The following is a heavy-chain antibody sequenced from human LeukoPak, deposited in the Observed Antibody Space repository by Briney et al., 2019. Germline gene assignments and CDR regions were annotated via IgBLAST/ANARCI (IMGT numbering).Heavy chain of an antibody. CDR3: ASEYSDILTGYYLFDS. CDR2: FFYSGSS. Sequence: SQTLSLTCTVSGGSINSGVYYWSWIRQYQGKGLEWIGSFFYSGSSYYNPTPKSRFTISVETSKNQFTLKLSSVTAADTAVYYCASEYSDILTGYYLFDSWGQGTLVTVSS. D-gene: IGHD3-9*01. J-gene: IGHJ4*02. V-gene: IGHV4-31*03. CDR1: GGSINSGVYY.